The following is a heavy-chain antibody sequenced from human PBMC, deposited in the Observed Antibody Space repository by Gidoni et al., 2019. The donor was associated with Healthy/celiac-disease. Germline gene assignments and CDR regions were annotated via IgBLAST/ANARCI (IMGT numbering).Heavy chain of an antibody. V-gene: IGHV3-23*01. CDR1: GFTFISHA. J-gene: IGHJ4*02. CDR2: ISGSGGST. Sequence: EVQLLESGGGLVKPGGSLRPSCAAPGFTFISHAMSWVRQAPRKGLEWVSAISGSGGSTYYADSVKGRFTISRDNSKNTLYLQMNSLRAEDTAVYYCAKAPMVRGFFDYWGQGTLVTVSS. CDR3: AKAPMVRGFFDY. D-gene: IGHD3-10*01.